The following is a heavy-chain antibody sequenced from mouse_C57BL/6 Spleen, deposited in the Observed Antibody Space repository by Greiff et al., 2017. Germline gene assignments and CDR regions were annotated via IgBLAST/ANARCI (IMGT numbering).Heavy chain of an antibody. CDR3: ARDLTGTPFDY. J-gene: IGHJ2*01. CDR2: IDPSDSYT. CDR1: GYTFTSYW. V-gene: IGHV1-50*01. Sequence: QVQLQQSGAELVKPGASVKLSCKASGYTFTSYWMQWVKQRPGQGLEWIGEIDPSDSYTNYNQKFKGEATLTVDTSSSTAYMQLSSLTSEDSAVYYCARDLTGTPFDYWGQGTTLTVSS. D-gene: IGHD4-1*01.